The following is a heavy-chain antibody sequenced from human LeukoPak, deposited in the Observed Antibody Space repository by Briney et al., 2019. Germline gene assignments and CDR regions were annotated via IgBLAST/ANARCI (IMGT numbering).Heavy chain of an antibody. CDR1: GGSISSSNW. V-gene: IGHV4-4*02. J-gene: IGHJ5*02. CDR2: IYHSGST. CDR3: ARVRGFTIFGVVIRGLSGWFDP. Sequence: PSGTLSLTCAVSGGSISSSNWWSWVRQPPGKGLEWIGEIYHSGSTNYNPSLKSRVTISVDTSKNQFSLKLSSVTAADTAVYYCARVRGFTIFGVVIRGLSGWFDPWGQGTLVTVSS. D-gene: IGHD3-3*01.